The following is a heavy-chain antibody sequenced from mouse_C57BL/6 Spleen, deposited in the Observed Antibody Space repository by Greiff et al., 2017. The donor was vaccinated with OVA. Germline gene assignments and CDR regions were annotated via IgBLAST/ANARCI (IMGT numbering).Heavy chain of an antibody. V-gene: IGHV1-50*01. Sequence: QVQLKQPGAELVKPGASVKLSCKASGYTFTSYWMQWVKQRPGQGLEWIGEIDPSDSYTNYNQKFKGKATLTVDTSSSTAYMQLSSLTSEDSAVYYCARRGELGRGFDYWGQGTTLTVSS. D-gene: IGHD4-1*01. CDR2: IDPSDSYT. J-gene: IGHJ2*01. CDR1: GYTFTSYW. CDR3: ARRGELGRGFDY.